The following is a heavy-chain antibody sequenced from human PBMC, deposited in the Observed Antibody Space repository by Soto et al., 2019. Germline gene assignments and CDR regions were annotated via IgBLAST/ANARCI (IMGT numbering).Heavy chain of an antibody. CDR3: AKVIAAGGTGYWFDP. CDR2: ISYDGSNK. CDR1: GFTFSSYG. D-gene: IGHD6-13*01. V-gene: IGHV3-30*18. Sequence: GSLRLSCAASGFTFSSYGMHWVRQAPGKGLEWVAVISYDGSNKYYADSVKGRFTISRDNSKNTLYLQMNSLRAEDTAGYYCAKVIAAGGTGYWFDPWGQGT. J-gene: IGHJ5*02.